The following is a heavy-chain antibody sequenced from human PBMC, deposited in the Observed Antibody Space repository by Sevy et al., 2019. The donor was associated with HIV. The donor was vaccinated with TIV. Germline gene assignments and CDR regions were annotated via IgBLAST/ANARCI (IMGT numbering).Heavy chain of an antibody. CDR2: ISTRSSYT. D-gene: IGHD6-13*01. CDR3: SICRVAAADYYFDY. J-gene: IGHJ4*02. CDR1: GFTFSDYY. Sequence: GGSLRLSCAASGFTFSDYYMTWIRQAPGKGLEWVSYISTRSSYTNYADSVKGRFTISRDNAKNSLYLQMNSLRAEDAAVYYCSICRVAAADYYFDYWGQGTLVTVSS. V-gene: IGHV3-11*06.